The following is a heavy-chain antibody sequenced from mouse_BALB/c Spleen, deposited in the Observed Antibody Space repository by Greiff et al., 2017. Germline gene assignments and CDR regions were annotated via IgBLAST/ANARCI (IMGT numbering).Heavy chain of an antibody. CDR2: ISTYYGDA. J-gene: IGHJ3*01. CDR3: ARSVITAWFAY. CDR1: GYTFTDYA. Sequence: QVQLQQSGAELVRPGVSVKISCKGSGYTFTDYAMHWVKQSHAKSLEWIGVISTYYGDASYNQKFKGKAILTVDKSSSTAYMQLSSLTSEDSAVYYCARSVITAWFAYWGQGTLVTVSA. D-gene: IGHD2-4*01. V-gene: IGHV1S137*01.